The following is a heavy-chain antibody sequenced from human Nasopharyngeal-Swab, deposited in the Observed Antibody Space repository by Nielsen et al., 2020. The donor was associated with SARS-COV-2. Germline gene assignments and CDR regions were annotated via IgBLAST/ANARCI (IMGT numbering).Heavy chain of an antibody. J-gene: IGHJ1*01. Sequence: GESLKISCAASGFIFSNYGMHWVRQAPGKGLEWVGVIWYDGNKKHYGDSVKGRFTISRDNSKNMLYLEVNSVKAEDTAVYYCAREEGYCSSTVCYSGYLQHWGQGTLIAVSS. CDR1: GFIFSNYG. D-gene: IGHD2-2*01. CDR3: AREEGYCSSTVCYSGYLQH. V-gene: IGHV3-33*01. CDR2: IWYDGNKK.